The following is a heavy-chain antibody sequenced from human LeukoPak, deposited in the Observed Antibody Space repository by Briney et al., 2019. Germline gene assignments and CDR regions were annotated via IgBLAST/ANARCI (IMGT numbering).Heavy chain of an antibody. CDR3: ARGGRVVVAATPTNWFDP. CDR2: INHSGST. Sequence: SETLSLTCAVYGGSFSGYYWSWIRQPPGKGLEWIGEINHSGSTNYNPSLKSRVTISVDTSKNQFSLKLSSVTTADTAVYYCARGGRVVVAATPTNWFDPWGQGTLVTVSS. CDR1: GGSFSGYY. V-gene: IGHV4-34*01. D-gene: IGHD2-15*01. J-gene: IGHJ5*02.